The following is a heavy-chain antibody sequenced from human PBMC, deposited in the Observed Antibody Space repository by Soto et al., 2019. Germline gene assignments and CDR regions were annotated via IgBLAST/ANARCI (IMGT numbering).Heavy chain of an antibody. V-gene: IGHV3-9*01. CDR2: ISWNSGNI. D-gene: IGHD3-10*01. Sequence: EVQLVESGGGLVQPGRSLRLSCAASGFFFEDYAMHWVRQAPGKGLEWVSAISWNSGNIGYADSVKGRFTISRDNAKNSLYLQMNSLRTEDTAFYFCAKDMRSSQGGSYAAEFWGHRTLVTVSS. CDR1: GFFFEDYA. CDR3: AKDMRSSQGGSYAAEF. J-gene: IGHJ4*01.